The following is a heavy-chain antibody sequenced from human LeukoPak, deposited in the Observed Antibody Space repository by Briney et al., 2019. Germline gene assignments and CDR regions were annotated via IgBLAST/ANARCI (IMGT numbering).Heavy chain of an antibody. CDR1: GYSFTSYW. D-gene: IGHD2-2*01. Sequence: KHGESLKISCKGSGYSFTSYWIGWVRQMPGKGLEWMGIIYPGDSDTRYSPSFQGQVTISADKSISTAYLQWSSLKASDTAMYYCARHGDIVVVPAATKPKYYYYYMDDWGKGTTVTVSS. J-gene: IGHJ6*03. CDR2: IYPGDSDT. CDR3: ARHGDIVVVPAATKPKYYYYYMDD. V-gene: IGHV5-51*01.